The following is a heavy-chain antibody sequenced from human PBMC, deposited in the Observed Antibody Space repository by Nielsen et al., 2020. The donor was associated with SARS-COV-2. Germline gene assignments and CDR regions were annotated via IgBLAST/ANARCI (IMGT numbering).Heavy chain of an antibody. D-gene: IGHD6-25*01. Sequence: GESLKISCAASAFKFTSYTMNWVRQAPGKGLEWVASITMSGSYMYYADSVRGRFTVSRDNAENSLYLQMNSLRDEDTAVYYCARDQDGGAATSNWYFDLWGRGTLVTVSS. J-gene: IGHJ2*01. CDR2: ITMSGSYM. CDR1: AFKFTSYT. V-gene: IGHV3-21*06. CDR3: ARDQDGGAATSNWYFDL.